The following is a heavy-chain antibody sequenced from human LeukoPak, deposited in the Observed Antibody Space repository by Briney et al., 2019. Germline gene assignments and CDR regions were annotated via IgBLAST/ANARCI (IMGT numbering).Heavy chain of an antibody. CDR2: IYYSGST. Sequence: PSETLSLTCTVSGGSISSSSYYWGRIRQPPGKGREWIGSIYYSGSTYYNPSLKSRVTISVDTTKNQSSLKLSSVTAADTAVYYCARDDCDFYFDYWGQGTLVTVSS. V-gene: IGHV4-39*07. CDR1: GGSISSSSYY. D-gene: IGHD2-21*01. CDR3: ARDDCDFYFDY. J-gene: IGHJ4*02.